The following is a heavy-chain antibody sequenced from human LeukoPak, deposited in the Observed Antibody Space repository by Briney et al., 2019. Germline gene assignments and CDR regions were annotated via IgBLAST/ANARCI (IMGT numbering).Heavy chain of an antibody. CDR3: TKYTNDHFDY. Sequence: SGGSLRLSCAGSGFTFGGYGMHWFRQTPGKGLEWVAVIAYDGSRAFYADSVKGRFTISRDNSKNTMSVHMDDLRAEDTAVYYCTKYTNDHFDYWGQGTLVTVSA. J-gene: IGHJ4*02. V-gene: IGHV3-33*03. D-gene: IGHD2-2*02. CDR1: GFTFGGYG. CDR2: IAYDGSRA.